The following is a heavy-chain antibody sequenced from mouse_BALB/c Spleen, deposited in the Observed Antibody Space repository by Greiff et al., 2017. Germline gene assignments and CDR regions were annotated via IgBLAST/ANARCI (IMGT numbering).Heavy chain of an antibody. V-gene: IGHV3-8*02. CDR2: ISYSGST. D-gene: IGHD2-1*01. CDR1: GDSITSGY. CDR3: ARGDGKAAWFAY. Sequence: EVKLEESGPSLVKPSQTLSLTCSVTGDSITSGYWNWIRKFPGNKLEYMGYISYSGSTYYNPSLKSQISITRDTSKNQYYLQLNSVTTEDTATYYCARGDGKAAWFAYWGQGTLVTVSA. J-gene: IGHJ3*01.